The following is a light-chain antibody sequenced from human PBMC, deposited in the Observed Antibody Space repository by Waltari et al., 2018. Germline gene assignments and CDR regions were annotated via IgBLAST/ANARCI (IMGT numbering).Light chain of an antibody. V-gene: IGKV1-39*01. J-gene: IGKJ2*01. CDR2: AAS. CDR3: QQSYSAPRT. Sequence: DVQMTQSPASLSASVGDRVTITCRASQNINKYVNWYQQKAGTAPKLLIFAASSLQSGVPSRFSGSGSGTDFTLTVSSLQREDFATYYCQQSYSAPRTFGQGTRLEIK. CDR1: QNINKY.